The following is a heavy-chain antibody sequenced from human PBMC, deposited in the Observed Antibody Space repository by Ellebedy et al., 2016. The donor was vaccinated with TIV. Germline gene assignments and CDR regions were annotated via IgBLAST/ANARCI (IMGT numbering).Heavy chain of an antibody. D-gene: IGHD3-22*01. Sequence: SETLSLXXTVSGGSISSYYWSWIRQPPGKGLEWIGYIYYSGSTNYNPSLKSRVTISVDTSKNQFSLKLSSVTAADTAVYYCARGPYYYDSSGQYWYFDLWGRGTLVTVSS. J-gene: IGHJ2*01. V-gene: IGHV4-59*08. CDR1: GGSISSYY. CDR2: IYYSGST. CDR3: ARGPYYYDSSGQYWYFDL.